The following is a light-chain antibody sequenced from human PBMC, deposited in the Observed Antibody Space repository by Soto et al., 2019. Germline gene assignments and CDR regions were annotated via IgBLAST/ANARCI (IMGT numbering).Light chain of an antibody. CDR2: EVT. V-gene: IGLV2-18*02. Sequence: QSALTQPPSVSGSPGQSVTISCTGTSSDIGTYNRVSWYQQPPGTVPKLMIYEVTNRPSGVPDRFSGSKSGNTASLTISGLQAEDEADYYCSSYTSSNTLLFGGGTKVTVL. CDR3: SSYTSSNTLL. J-gene: IGLJ2*01. CDR1: SSDIGTYNR.